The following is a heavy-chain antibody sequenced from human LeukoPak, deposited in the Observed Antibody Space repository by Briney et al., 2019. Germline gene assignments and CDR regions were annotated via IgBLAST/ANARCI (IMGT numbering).Heavy chain of an antibody. V-gene: IGHV3-23*01. Sequence: GSLRLSCAASGFTFSSYAMSWVRQAPGKGLEWVSAISGSGGSTYYADSVKGRFTISRDNSKNTLYLQMNSLRAEDTALYYCARDLGYSQFGPWGQGTLVTVSS. CDR2: ISGSGGST. CDR1: GFTFSSYA. J-gene: IGHJ5*02. CDR3: ARDLGYSQFGP. D-gene: IGHD5-18*01.